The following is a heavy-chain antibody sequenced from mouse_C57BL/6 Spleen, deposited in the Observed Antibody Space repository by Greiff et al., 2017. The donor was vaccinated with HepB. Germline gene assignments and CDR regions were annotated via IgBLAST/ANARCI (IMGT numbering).Heavy chain of an antibody. V-gene: IGHV1-4*01. CDR2: INPSSGYT. J-gene: IGHJ4*01. CDR3: SRDYAPYYYAMDY. CDR1: GYTFTSYT. Sequence: QVQLQQSGAELARPGASVKMSCKASGYTFTSYTMHWVKQRPGQGLEWIGYINPSSGYTKYNQKFKDKATLTADKSSSTAYMQLSSLTSEDSAVYYCSRDYAPYYYAMDYWGQGTSVTVSS. D-gene: IGHD1-1*01.